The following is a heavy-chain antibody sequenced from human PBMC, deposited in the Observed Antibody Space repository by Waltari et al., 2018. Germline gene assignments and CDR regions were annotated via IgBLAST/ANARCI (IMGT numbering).Heavy chain of an antibody. J-gene: IGHJ4*02. D-gene: IGHD6-19*01. CDR3: ASYSSGWYPPALDY. CDR2: IYYSGST. V-gene: IGHV4-39*07. CDR1: GGSISSSSYY. Sequence: QLQLQESGPGLVKPSETLSLTCTVSGGSISSSSYYWDWIRQPPGKGLEWIGSIYYSGSTYYNPSLKSRVTISVDTSKNQFSLKLSSVTAADTAVYYCASYSSGWYPPALDYWGQGTLVTVSS.